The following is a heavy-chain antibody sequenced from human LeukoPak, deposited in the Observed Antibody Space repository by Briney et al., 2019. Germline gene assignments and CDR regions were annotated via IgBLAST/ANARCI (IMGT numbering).Heavy chain of an antibody. CDR3: AKSLHYYDSSGYPFDP. Sequence: GGSLGLSCAASGFTFSSYAMSWVRQAPGKGLEWVSAISGSGGSTYYADSVKGRFTISRDNSKNTLYLQMNSLRAEDTAVYYCAKSLHYYDSSGYPFDPWGQGTLVTVSS. V-gene: IGHV3-23*01. D-gene: IGHD3-22*01. CDR1: GFTFSSYA. CDR2: ISGSGGST. J-gene: IGHJ5*02.